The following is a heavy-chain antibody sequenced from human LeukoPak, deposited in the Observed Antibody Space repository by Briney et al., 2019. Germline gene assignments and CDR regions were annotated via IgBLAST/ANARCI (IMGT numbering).Heavy chain of an antibody. CDR3: ARHPAYQLPDY. Sequence: SETLSLTCTVSGGSISSSSYYWGWIRQPPGKGLEWIGYIYYSGSTNYNPSLKSRVTISVDTSKNQFSLKLSSVTAADTAVYYCARHPAYQLPDYWGQGTLVTVSS. J-gene: IGHJ4*02. D-gene: IGHD2-2*01. CDR1: GGSISSSSYY. V-gene: IGHV4-61*05. CDR2: IYYSGST.